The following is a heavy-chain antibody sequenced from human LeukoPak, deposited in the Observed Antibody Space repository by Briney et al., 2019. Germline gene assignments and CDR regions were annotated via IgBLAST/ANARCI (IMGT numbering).Heavy chain of an antibody. Sequence: GGSLRLSRTASGFSCGDYAMSWFRQAPGKGLEWVGLIRSKPSGATTEYAASVKGRFTISRDDSKSIAYLQMNSLKIEDTAMYYCTRRKSFDYWGQGTLVTVSS. D-gene: IGHD3-16*02. J-gene: IGHJ4*02. V-gene: IGHV3-49*03. CDR3: TRRKSFDY. CDR1: GFSCGDYA. CDR2: IRSKPSGATT.